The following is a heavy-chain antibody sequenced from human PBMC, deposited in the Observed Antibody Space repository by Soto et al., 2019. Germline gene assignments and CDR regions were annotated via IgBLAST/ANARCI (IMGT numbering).Heavy chain of an antibody. V-gene: IGHV4-39*01. J-gene: IGHJ4*02. CDR3: ARPIKVELPHY. D-gene: IGHD1-7*01. CDR2: IYYSGST. CDR1: GGSISSSSYY. Sequence: SETLSLTCTVSGGSISSSSYYWGWIRQPPGKGLEWIGSIYYSGSTYYNPSLKSRVTISVDTSKNQFSLKLSSVTAADTAVYYCARPIKVELPHYWGQGTLVTVSS.